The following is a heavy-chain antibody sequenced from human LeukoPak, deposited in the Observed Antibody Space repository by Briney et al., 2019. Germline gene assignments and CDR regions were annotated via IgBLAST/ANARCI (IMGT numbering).Heavy chain of an antibody. CDR2: ISYDGSNK. J-gene: IGHJ4*02. CDR1: GCTFSSYG. CDR3: AKDRDIVVVKGGIRQGLDY. V-gene: IGHV3-30*18. Sequence: PGRSLRLSCAASGCTFSSYGMHWVRQAPGKGLEWVAVISYDGSNKYYADSVKGRFTISRDNSKNTLYLQMNSLRAEDTSVYYCAKDRDIVVVKGGIRQGLDYWGQGTLVTVSS. D-gene: IGHD2-2*01.